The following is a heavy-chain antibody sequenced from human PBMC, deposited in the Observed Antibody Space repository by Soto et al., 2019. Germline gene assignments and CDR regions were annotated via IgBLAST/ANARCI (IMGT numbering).Heavy chain of an antibody. CDR1: GGSVISGSYY. Sequence: SETLSLTCTVSGGSVISGSYYLICIRQPPGKGLELIGYIYYSGSTNYNPSLKSRVTISVDTSKNQFSLKLSSVTAADTAVYYCARVPHSLWFGETPYWGQGTLVTVSS. CDR2: IYYSGST. V-gene: IGHV4-61*01. J-gene: IGHJ4*02. D-gene: IGHD3-10*01. CDR3: ARVPHSLWFGETPY.